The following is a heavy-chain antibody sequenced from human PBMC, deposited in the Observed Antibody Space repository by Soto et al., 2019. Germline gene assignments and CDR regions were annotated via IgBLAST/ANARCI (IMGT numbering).Heavy chain of an antibody. CDR3: ARNLAPVVPAAPTGWFDP. J-gene: IGHJ5*02. D-gene: IGHD2-2*01. CDR1: GFTFSDYY. V-gene: IGHV3-11*04. CDR2: ISSSSSTI. Sequence: GGSLRLSCAASGFTFSDYYMSWIRQAPGKGLEWVSYISSSSSTIYYADSVKGRFTISRDNAKNSLYLQMNSLRDEDTAVYYCARNLAPVVPAAPTGWFDPWGQGTLVTVSS.